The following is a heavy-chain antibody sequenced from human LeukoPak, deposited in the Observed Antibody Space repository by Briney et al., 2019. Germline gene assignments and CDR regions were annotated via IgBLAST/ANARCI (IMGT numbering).Heavy chain of an antibody. CDR2: IYLGDSDT. Sequence: GESLKISCKGSGYSFTSYWIAWVRQMPGKGLEWMGIIYLGDSDTRYSPSFQGQVTISADKSISTAYLQWSSLKASDTAMYYCASGHCSSTSCYQTPIDYWGQGTLVTVSS. J-gene: IGHJ4*02. D-gene: IGHD2-2*01. CDR3: ASGHCSSTSCYQTPIDY. CDR1: GYSFTSYW. V-gene: IGHV5-51*01.